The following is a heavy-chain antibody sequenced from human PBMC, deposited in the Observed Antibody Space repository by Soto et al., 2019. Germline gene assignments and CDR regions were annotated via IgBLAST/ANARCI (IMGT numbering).Heavy chain of an antibody. CDR3: ARQDTVTTDFDY. J-gene: IGHJ4*02. D-gene: IGHD4-17*01. V-gene: IGHV5-51*01. Sequence: PGESLKISCNVSGYSFTSYWLAWVRQTPGKGLEWMGIIYPGDSDTRYSPSFQGQVTISADKSINTAYLQWSSLKASDSAMYFCARQDTVTTDFDYWGQGTLVTVSS. CDR2: IYPGDSDT. CDR1: GYSFTSYW.